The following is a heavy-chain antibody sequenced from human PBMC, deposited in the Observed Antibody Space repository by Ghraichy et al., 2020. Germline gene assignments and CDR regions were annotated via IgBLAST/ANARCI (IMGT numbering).Heavy chain of an antibody. D-gene: IGHD4-23*01. CDR1: GYMFSTYW. CDR3: ARHVKTVTTPNNWFDS. CDR2: VYPDDSDA. V-gene: IGHV5-51*01. Sequence: GESLNISCKASGYMFSTYWIVWLRQMPGKGLEWVGIVYPDDSDARYSPSFRGQVTISVDKSISTAYLQWSSLGASDTGMYFCARHVKTVTTPNNWFDSWGQGTQVTVSP. J-gene: IGHJ5*01.